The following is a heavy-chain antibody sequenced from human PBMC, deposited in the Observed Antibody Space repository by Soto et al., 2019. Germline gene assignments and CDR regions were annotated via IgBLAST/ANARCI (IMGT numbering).Heavy chain of an antibody. CDR1: GFTVSSNF. Sequence: EVQLVVSGGGLVQPGGSLRLSCAASGFTVSSNFMSWVRQAPGKGLEWVSIIYSDGSTYYADSVKGRFTISRDNSKNTLYLQINSLRADYTAVYYCASRRNPYGAYDYWGQGTLVTVSS. CDR3: ASRRNPYGAYDY. J-gene: IGHJ4*02. V-gene: IGHV3-66*01. D-gene: IGHD4-17*01. CDR2: IYSDGST.